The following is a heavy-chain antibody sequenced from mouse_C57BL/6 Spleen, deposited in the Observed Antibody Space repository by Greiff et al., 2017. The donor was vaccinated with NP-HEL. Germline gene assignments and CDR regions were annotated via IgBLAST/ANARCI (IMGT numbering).Heavy chain of an antibody. Sequence: EVTLVESGGGLVKPGGSLKLSCAASGFTFSSYAMSLVRQTPEKRLEWVATISDGGSYTYYPDNVKGRFPISRDNDKNNLYLQMSHLKSEDTAMYYCAREGGSSWFAYWGQGTLVTVSA. CDR2: ISDGGSYT. CDR1: GFTFSSYA. V-gene: IGHV5-4*01. J-gene: IGHJ3*01. CDR3: AREGGSSWFAY.